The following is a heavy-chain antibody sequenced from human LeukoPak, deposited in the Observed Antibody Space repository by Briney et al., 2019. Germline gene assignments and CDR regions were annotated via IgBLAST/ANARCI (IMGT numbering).Heavy chain of an antibody. CDR3: ARRGDYDYVWGSYRSTTFSPSFDP. CDR1: GGSISGGDCS. D-gene: IGHD3-16*02. V-gene: IGHV4-30-4*01. Sequence: SETLSLTCTVSGGSISGGDCSWSWIRQRPGKGLEWIGYIYYGGSTYYNPSLKSRVTISVDTSKNQFSLKLSSVTAADTAVYYCARRGDYDYVWGSYRSTTFSPSFDPWGQGTLVTVSS. CDR2: IYYGGST. J-gene: IGHJ5*02.